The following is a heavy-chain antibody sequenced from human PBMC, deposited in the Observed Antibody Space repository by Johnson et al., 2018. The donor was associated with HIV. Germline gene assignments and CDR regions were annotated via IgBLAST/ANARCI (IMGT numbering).Heavy chain of an antibody. CDR2: ISGSGGST. J-gene: IGHJ3*02. CDR3: AKDWDRWLQPPGDAFGN. CDR1: GFTFSSYA. V-gene: IGHV3-23*04. Sequence: DVQVVESGGGVVQPGRSLRLSCAASGFTFSSYAMSWVRQAPGKGLEWVSAISGSGGSTYYADSVKGRFTISRDNSKSTLYRQMNSLRAEDTAVDYCAKDWDRWLQPPGDAFGNCGQGTMVTVSS. D-gene: IGHD5-24*01.